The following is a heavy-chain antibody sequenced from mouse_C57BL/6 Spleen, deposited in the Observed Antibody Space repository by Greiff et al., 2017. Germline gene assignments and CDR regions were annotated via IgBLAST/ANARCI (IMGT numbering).Heavy chain of an antibody. D-gene: IGHD4-1*01. J-gene: IGHJ3*01. CDR3: ATGTGAY. Sequence: EVQLVESGGGLVKPGGSLKLSCAASGFTFSDYGMHWVRQAPEKGLEWVAYSSSGSSTIYYADTVKGRFTISRDNAKNTLFLQMTSLRSEDTAMYYCATGTGAYWGQGTLVTVAA. CDR2: SSSGSSTI. V-gene: IGHV5-17*01. CDR1: GFTFSDYG.